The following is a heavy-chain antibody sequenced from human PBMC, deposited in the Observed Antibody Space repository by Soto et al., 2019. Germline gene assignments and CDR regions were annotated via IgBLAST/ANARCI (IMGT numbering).Heavy chain of an antibody. D-gene: IGHD5-12*01. CDR2: IYYSGST. CDR1: GGSISSYY. J-gene: IGHJ4*02. CDR3: ARHPKNIVATHLDY. V-gene: IGHV4-59*08. Sequence: PSETLSLTCTVSGGSISSYYWSWIRQPPGKGLEWIGYIYYSGSTNYNPSLKSRVTISVDTSKNQFSLKLSSVTAADTAVYYCARHPKNIVATHLDYWGQGTLVTVSS.